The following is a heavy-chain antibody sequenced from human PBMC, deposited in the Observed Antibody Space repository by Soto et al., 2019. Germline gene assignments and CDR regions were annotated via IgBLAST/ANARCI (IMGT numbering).Heavy chain of an antibody. Sequence: QVQLVQSGAEVKNPGSSVKVSCRASGGTFSNYTINWVRQAPGQGLEWMGRTIPIIGTVNYAQKFQGRVIITADKSTGTVYMELSSLRSEDTAVYYCASGGYCSGGSCYTEIDYWGQGTLVTVYS. CDR2: TIPIIGTV. D-gene: IGHD2-15*01. V-gene: IGHV1-69*08. CDR3: ASGGYCSGGSCYTEIDY. CDR1: GGTFSNYT. J-gene: IGHJ4*02.